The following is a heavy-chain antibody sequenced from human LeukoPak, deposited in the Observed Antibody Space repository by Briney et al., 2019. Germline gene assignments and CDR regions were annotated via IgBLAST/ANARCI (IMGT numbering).Heavy chain of an antibody. Sequence: GGSLRLSCAASGFTFSSYAMSWVRQAPGKGLEWVSTMSGTGGSTYYADSVKGRFTISRDNSKNTLYLQMNSLRAEDTAVYYCAKDRWLQIKAAFDIWGQGTLVTVSS. D-gene: IGHD5-24*01. J-gene: IGHJ3*02. CDR2: MSGTGGST. CDR1: GFTFSSYA. CDR3: AKDRWLQIKAAFDI. V-gene: IGHV3-23*01.